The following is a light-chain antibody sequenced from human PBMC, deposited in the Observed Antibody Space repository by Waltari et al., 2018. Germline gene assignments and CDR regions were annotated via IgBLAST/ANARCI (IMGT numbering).Light chain of an antibody. Sequence: QAATTPPASVSGSPRPSTTTSCSGTERNVGADYFFSWYQQHPGTAPPLIIYVVSNQPSGVSNRFPASESDNTASLTISGLQAEDEADYYCSSYTTSSAPGVFGTGTKVTVL. CDR2: VVS. J-gene: IGLJ1*01. CDR1: ERNVGADYF. V-gene: IGLV2-14*01. CDR3: SSYTTSSAPGV.